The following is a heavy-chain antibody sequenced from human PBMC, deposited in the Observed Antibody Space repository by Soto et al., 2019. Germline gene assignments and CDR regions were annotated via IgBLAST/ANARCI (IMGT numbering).Heavy chain of an antibody. V-gene: IGHV1-46*01. CDR3: AREEILGVAATGPFDY. CDR2: INPSGGST. D-gene: IGHD2-15*01. J-gene: IGHJ4*02. Sequence: ASVKVSCKASGYTFTSYYMHWVRQAPGQGLEWMGIINPSGGSTSYAQKFQGRVTMTRDTSTSTVYIELSSLRSEDTAVYYCAREEILGVAATGPFDYWGQGTLVTVSS. CDR1: GYTFTSYY.